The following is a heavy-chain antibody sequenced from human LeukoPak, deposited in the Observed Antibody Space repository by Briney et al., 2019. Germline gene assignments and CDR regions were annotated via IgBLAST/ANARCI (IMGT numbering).Heavy chain of an antibody. J-gene: IGHJ4*02. CDR2: IYYSGST. V-gene: IGHV4-30-4*08. CDR1: GGSISSGDYY. CDR3: ARDTRQQLRGFDY. Sequence: KPSETLSLTCTVSGGSISSGDYYWSWIRQPPGKGLEWIGYIYYSGSTYYNPSLKSRVTISVDTSKNQFSLKLSSVTAADTAVYYCARDTRQQLRGFDYWGQGTLVTVSS. D-gene: IGHD6-13*01.